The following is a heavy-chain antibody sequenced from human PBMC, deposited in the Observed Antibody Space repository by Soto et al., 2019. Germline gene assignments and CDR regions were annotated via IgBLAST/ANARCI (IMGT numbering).Heavy chain of an antibody. Sequence: PGGSLRLSCAASGFTFSSYAMSWVRQAPGKGLEWVSAISGSGGSTYYADSVKGRFTISRDNSKNTLYLQMNSLRAEDTAVYYCANDKTRRGSIAARLNDYWGQGTLVTVSS. CDR2: ISGSGGST. J-gene: IGHJ4*02. CDR3: ANDKTRRGSIAARLNDY. V-gene: IGHV3-23*01. CDR1: GFTFSSYA. D-gene: IGHD6-6*01.